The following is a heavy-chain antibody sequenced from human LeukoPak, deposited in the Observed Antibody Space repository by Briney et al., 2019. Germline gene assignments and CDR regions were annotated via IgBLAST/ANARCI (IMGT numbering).Heavy chain of an antibody. CDR3: ARGGYGDYVSSSHRRYFDY. J-gene: IGHJ4*02. CDR1: GGSISSYY. D-gene: IGHD4-17*01. Sequence: PETLSLTCTVSGGSISSYYWSWIRQPAGKGLEWIGRIYTSGSTNYNPSLKSRVTMSVDTSKNQFSLKLSSVTAADTAVYYCARGGYGDYVSSSHRRYFDYWGQGTLVTVSS. CDR2: IYTSGST. V-gene: IGHV4-4*07.